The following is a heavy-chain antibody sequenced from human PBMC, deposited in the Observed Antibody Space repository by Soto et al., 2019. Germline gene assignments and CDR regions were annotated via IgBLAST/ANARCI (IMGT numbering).Heavy chain of an antibody. CDR3: ARAFDNWGLGWFDP. CDR2: ISAYNGNT. J-gene: IGHJ5*02. D-gene: IGHD7-27*01. CDR1: GYTFTSYG. V-gene: IGHV1-18*01. Sequence: ASVKVSCKASGYTFTSYGISWVRQAPGQGLEWMGWISAYNGNTNYAQKLQGRVTMTTDTSTSTAYMELRSLRSDDTAVYYCARAFDNWGLGWFDPWGQGTLVTVSS.